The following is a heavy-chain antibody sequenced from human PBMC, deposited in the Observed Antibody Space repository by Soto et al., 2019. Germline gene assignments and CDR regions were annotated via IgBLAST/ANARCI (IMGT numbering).Heavy chain of an antibody. Sequence: QVQLVQSGAEVKKPGSSVKVSCKASGGTFSSYAISWERQAPGQGLEWMGGIIPIFGTANYAQKFQGRVTITADESTSTAYMELSSLRSEDTAVYYCARVPPYDFWSGYTDVPRSGMDVWGQGTTVTVSS. CDR3: ARVPPYDFWSGYTDVPRSGMDV. J-gene: IGHJ6*02. D-gene: IGHD3-3*01. CDR1: GGTFSSYA. V-gene: IGHV1-69*01. CDR2: IIPIFGTA.